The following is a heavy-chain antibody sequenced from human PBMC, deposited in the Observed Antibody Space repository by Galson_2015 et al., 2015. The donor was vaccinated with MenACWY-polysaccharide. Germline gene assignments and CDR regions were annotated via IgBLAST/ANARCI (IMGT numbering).Heavy chain of an antibody. CDR1: GFSVTATGVG. V-gene: IGHV2-5*02. Sequence: ALVKPTQTLSLTCTFSGFSVTATGVGVGWIRQPPGKAPEWLAHIYWDGDKGFSPSLGARLTITKDTSRDQVVLTMTDMDPVDTATYYCVRLLGGVSFDAWGQGTL. J-gene: IGHJ4*02. CDR2: IYWDGDK. CDR3: VRLLGGVSFDA. D-gene: IGHD1-26*01.